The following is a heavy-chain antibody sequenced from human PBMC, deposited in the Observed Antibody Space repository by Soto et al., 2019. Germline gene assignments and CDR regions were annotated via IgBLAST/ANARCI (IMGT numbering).Heavy chain of an antibody. D-gene: IGHD2-15*01. CDR3: ARASVVASPTALDY. CDR2: INSDGSST. V-gene: IGHV3-74*01. CDR1: GFTFSSYW. J-gene: IGHJ4*02. Sequence: XXSLRLSCAASGFTFSSYWMHWVPQAPGKGLVWVSRINSDGSSTSYADSVKGRFTISRDTSKNQFSLRLNSLTAADTAVYYCARASVVASPTALDYWGPGTLVTVSS.